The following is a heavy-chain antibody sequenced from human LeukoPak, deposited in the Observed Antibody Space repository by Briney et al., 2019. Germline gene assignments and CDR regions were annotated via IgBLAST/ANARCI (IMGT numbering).Heavy chain of an antibody. J-gene: IGHJ4*02. CDR2: IKQDGSEQ. D-gene: IGHD6-13*01. V-gene: IGHV3-7*03. CDR1: GFTFSSYR. Sequence: GGPLRLSCAASGFTFSSYRMTWVRLAPGKGLEWVANIKQDGSEQYYVDSVKGRFTISRDNAKNSMSLQMNSLGADDTAVYYCARAETAAATWRYWGQGTLVTVSS. CDR3: ARAETAAATWRY.